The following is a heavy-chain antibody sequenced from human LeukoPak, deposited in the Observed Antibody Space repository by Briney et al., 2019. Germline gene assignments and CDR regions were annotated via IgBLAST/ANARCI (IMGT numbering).Heavy chain of an antibody. Sequence: ASVKVSCKASGYTFTGYYMHWVRQAPGQGLEWMGWINPNSGGTNYAQKFQGRVTMTRVTSISTAYMELSRLRSDDTAVYYCARDISLVVAATQDYWGQGTLVTVSS. CDR1: GYTFTGYY. CDR3: ARDISLVVAATQDY. D-gene: IGHD2-15*01. J-gene: IGHJ4*02. V-gene: IGHV1-2*02. CDR2: INPNSGGT.